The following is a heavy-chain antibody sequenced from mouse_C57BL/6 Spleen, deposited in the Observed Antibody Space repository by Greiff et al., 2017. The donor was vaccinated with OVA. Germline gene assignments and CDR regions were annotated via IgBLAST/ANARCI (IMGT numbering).Heavy chain of an antibody. Sequence: EVMLVESGGGLVKPGGSLKLSCAASGFTFSSYAMSWVRQTPEKRLEWVATISDGGSYTYYPDNVKGRFTISRDNAKNNLYLQMSHLKSEDTAMYYCARVAYYYGSSWFAYWGQGTLVTVSA. V-gene: IGHV5-4*03. CDR2: ISDGGSYT. J-gene: IGHJ3*01. D-gene: IGHD1-1*01. CDR3: ARVAYYYGSSWFAY. CDR1: GFTFSSYA.